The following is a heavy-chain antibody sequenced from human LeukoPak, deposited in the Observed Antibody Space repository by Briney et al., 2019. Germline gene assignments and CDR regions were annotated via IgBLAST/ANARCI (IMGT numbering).Heavy chain of an antibody. V-gene: IGHV3-48*01. Sequence: GGSLRLSCAASGFTFSSYSMNWVRQAPGKGLEWVSYISSSSSTIYYADSVKGRFTISRDNAKNSLYLQMNSLRAEDTAVYYCARGGFLYCSGGSCLLNWFDPWGQGTLVTVSS. CDR3: ARGGFLYCSGGSCLLNWFDP. J-gene: IGHJ5*02. CDR2: ISSSSSTI. D-gene: IGHD2-15*01. CDR1: GFTFSSYS.